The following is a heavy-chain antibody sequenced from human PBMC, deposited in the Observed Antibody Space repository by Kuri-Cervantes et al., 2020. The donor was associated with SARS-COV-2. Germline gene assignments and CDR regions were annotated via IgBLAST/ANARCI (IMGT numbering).Heavy chain of an antibody. CDR2: SYSGGST. D-gene: IGHD2-15*01. CDR1: GFPVASNY. CDR3: ARDLICSTCDTPDYYGMDV. J-gene: IGHJ6*02. V-gene: IGHV3-66*01. Sequence: GGSLRLSCAASGFPVASNYINWVRQAPEKGLEWVSSSYSGGSTHYAESLKGRFTISRDTSKNTVYPQMNSLRGEDTGVYYCARDLICSTCDTPDYYGMDVWGQGTTVTVSS.